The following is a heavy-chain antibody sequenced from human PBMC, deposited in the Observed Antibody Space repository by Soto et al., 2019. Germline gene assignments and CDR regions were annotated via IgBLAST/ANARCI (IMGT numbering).Heavy chain of an antibody. V-gene: IGHV4-4*02. CDR1: GDSITSNVW. D-gene: IGHD2-15*01. Sequence: SETLSLTCAVSGDSITSNVWWSWIRQSPGKGLEWIGEGYHNGLTNYNPSLKSRVTMSTDTSKNQFSLKLTSVTAADTAMYYCARDAALPGEAERFDYWGQGTLVTVSS. CDR3: ARDAALPGEAERFDY. J-gene: IGHJ4*02. CDR2: GYHNGLT.